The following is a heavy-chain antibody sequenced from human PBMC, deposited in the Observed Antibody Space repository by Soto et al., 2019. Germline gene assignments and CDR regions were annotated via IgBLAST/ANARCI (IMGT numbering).Heavy chain of an antibody. CDR1: GFTFSSYA. D-gene: IGHD2-2*01. CDR2: ITYDGGNE. V-gene: IGHV3-30-3*01. J-gene: IGHJ6*02. CDR3: ARDSGIVLVPVTSMDV. Sequence: QVPLVESGGGVVQSGRSLRLSCAASGFTFSSYAMHWVRQAPGKGLEWVALITYDGGNEYYADSVKGRFIISRDDSENTLYLQMIGLRPEDTAVYYCARDSGIVLVPVTSMDVWGQGTTVTVSS.